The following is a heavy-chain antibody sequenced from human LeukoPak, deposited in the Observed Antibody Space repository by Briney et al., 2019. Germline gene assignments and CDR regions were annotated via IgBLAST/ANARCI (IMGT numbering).Heavy chain of an antibody. CDR3: AKDPPTVMANAFHI. CDR1: GFTFSSYW. D-gene: IGHD5-18*01. Sequence: PGGSLRLSCAASGFTFSSYWIHWVRQAPGKGLVWVSRISTDGSSTNYADSVKGRFTISRDNAKNTLYLQMNSLRADDTAAYYCAKDPPTVMANAFHIWGQGTMVTVSS. V-gene: IGHV3-74*01. J-gene: IGHJ3*02. CDR2: ISTDGSST.